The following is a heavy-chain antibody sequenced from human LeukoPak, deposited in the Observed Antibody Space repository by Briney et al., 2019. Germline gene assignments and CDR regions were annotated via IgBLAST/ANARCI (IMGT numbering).Heavy chain of an antibody. Sequence: SGTLSLTCAVSGGSLSSRNWWSGGRQPPGKRLGWIGGIYHSGSTNYNPSLKSRVTISVGKSKNRFSLKLSSVTAAGTAVYYCARGRLWFGELLYGAYFDYWGQGTLVTVSS. CDR1: GGSLSSRNW. CDR2: IYHSGST. CDR3: ARGRLWFGELLYGAYFDY. V-gene: IGHV4-4*02. J-gene: IGHJ4*02. D-gene: IGHD3-10*01.